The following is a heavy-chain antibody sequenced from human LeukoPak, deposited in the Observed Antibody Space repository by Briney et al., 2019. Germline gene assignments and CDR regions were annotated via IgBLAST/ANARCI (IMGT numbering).Heavy chain of an antibody. Sequence: GGSPRLSCAASGFIFSSYDMNWVRQAPGKGLEWVSFISSSGSTIYYADSVKGRFTISRDNAKKSLFLQMNSLRAEDTAVYYCARDPLSGSGTYWYFDYWGQGTLVTVSS. V-gene: IGHV3-48*03. CDR2: ISSSGSTI. CDR3: ARDPLSGSGTYWYFDY. CDR1: GFIFSSYD. D-gene: IGHD3-10*01. J-gene: IGHJ4*02.